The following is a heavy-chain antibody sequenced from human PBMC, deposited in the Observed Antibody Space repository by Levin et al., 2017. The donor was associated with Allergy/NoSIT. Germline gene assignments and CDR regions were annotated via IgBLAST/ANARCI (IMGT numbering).Heavy chain of an antibody. CDR1: GYTFRVYG. Sequence: GESLKISCKASGYTFRVYGIIWVRQAPGEGLEWLGWISPNNGHTKVSHKVQGRVTMTTDASTTTAYLDIRSLTSDEKEVYYGGRDLGTGWYDNAFEIWGQGTLVSVSS. V-gene: IGHV1-18*01. D-gene: IGHD6-19*01. J-gene: IGHJ3*02. CDR3: GRDLGTGWYDNAFEI. CDR2: ISPNNGHT.